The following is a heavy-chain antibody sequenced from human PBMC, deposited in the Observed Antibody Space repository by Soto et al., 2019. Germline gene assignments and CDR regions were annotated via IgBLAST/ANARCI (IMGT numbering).Heavy chain of an antibody. CDR3: ERRIEKDAFDV. Sequence: GESLKISCKASGYNFTSYWISWVRQMPGKGLEWMGRIDPSDSYNSYSPSFQGHVTISGDKSINTAYLQWSSLKASDTAIYYCERRIEKDAFDVWGQGTMVTVSS. CDR2: IDPSDSYN. D-gene: IGHD2-21*01. CDR1: GYNFTSYW. V-gene: IGHV5-10-1*01. J-gene: IGHJ3*01.